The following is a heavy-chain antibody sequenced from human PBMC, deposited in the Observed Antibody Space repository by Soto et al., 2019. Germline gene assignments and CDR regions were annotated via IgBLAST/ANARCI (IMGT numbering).Heavy chain of an antibody. CDR2: INHSEST. V-gene: IGHV4-34*01. Sequence: SETLSLTCAVYGGSFSGYYWSWVRQPPGKGLEWIGEINHSESTNYNPSLKSRVNISVDTSKNQFSLKLSSVTAADTAVYYCAFSGYYDYVWGSYRYKPSDYWGQGTLVTVSS. J-gene: IGHJ4*02. CDR3: AFSGYYDYVWGSYRYKPSDY. D-gene: IGHD3-16*02. CDR1: GGSFSGYY.